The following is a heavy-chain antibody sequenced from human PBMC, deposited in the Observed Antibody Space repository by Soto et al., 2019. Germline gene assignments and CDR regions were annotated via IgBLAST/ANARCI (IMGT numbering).Heavy chain of an antibody. Sequence: VQLVESGGGVVQSGRSLRLSCAASGFTFSSYAMSWVRQAPGKGLEWVSAISGSGGSTYYADSVKGRFTISRDNSKNTLYLQMNSLRAEDTAVYYCAKGGGDVVPLRWFDPWGQGTLVTVSS. J-gene: IGHJ5*02. V-gene: IGHV3-23*04. CDR2: ISGSGGST. CDR3: AKGGGDVVPLRWFDP. D-gene: IGHD3-10*01. CDR1: GFTFSSYA.